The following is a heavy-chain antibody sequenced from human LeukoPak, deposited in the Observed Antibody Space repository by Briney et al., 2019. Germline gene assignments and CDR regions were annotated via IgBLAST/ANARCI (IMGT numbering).Heavy chain of an antibody. CDR3: ARGNMWDYRRYYYYMDV. CDR2: INHRGST. CDR1: GGSFSRYY. D-gene: IGHD4-11*01. J-gene: IGHJ6*03. Sequence: PSETLSLTCAVYGGSFSRYYWSWIRQPPGKGLEWIGEINHRGSTNYNPSLKSRVTISVDTSKNQFSLKLNSVTAADTAIYYCARGNMWDYRRYYYYMDVWGKGTTVTVSS. V-gene: IGHV4-34*01.